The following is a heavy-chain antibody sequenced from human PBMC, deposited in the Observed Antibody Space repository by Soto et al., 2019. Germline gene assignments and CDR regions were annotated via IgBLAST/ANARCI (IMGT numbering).Heavy chain of an antibody. CDR2: MFSGGST. CDR3: ATLKGIAVAGIHY. CDR1: GASISSHIYY. D-gene: IGHD6-19*01. Sequence: QLQLQESGTGLVKPSETLPLKCTVSGASISSHIYYWGWIRQPPGKGLEYIGSMFSGGSTYYNPSLERRLPISVDMSKNQFSLKLTSVTAADTAVYYCATLKGIAVAGIHYWGQGTLVTVSS. V-gene: IGHV4-39*01. J-gene: IGHJ4*02.